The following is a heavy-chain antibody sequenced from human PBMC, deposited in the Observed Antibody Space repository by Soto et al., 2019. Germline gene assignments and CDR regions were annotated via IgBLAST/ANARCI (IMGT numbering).Heavy chain of an antibody. V-gene: IGHV1-69*01. Sequence: QVQLVQSGAEVKKPGSSVKVSCKASGGTFSSYAISWVRQAPGQGLEWMGGIIPIFGTANYAQKFQGRGTITADESTSTAYMELSSLRSEDTAVYYCAHDRVSSSQEVFFDYWGQGTLVTVSS. J-gene: IGHJ4*02. CDR1: GGTFSSYA. D-gene: IGHD1-1*01. CDR3: AHDRVSSSQEVFFDY. CDR2: IIPIFGTA.